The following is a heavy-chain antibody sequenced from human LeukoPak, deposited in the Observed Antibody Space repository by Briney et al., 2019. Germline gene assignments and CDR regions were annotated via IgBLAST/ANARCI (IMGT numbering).Heavy chain of an antibody. J-gene: IGHJ4*02. V-gene: IGHV3-53*01. D-gene: IGHD1-26*01. Sequence: GGSLRLSCAASGFTVSSNYMTWVRQAPGKGLEWVSVIYSGGSTYYADSVKGRFTISRDNAKNSLYLQMNSLRAEDTAVYYCARGIVGATQDYWGQGTLVTVSS. CDR3: ARGIVGATQDY. CDR1: GFTVSSNY. CDR2: IYSGGST.